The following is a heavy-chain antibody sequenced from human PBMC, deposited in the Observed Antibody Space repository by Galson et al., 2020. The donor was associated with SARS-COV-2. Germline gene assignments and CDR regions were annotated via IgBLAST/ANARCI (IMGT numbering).Heavy chain of an antibody. Sequence: GGSLSLSCTASGLTLTGAMSWVRPTPTKGLEWFSTIAGGSDIIFYADSVKGRFTISRDNSRSTLFLQMNNLRPEDTAVYYCAGDPGTGWKVYVDYWGQGALVTVSS. D-gene: IGHD6-25*01. CDR1: GLTLTGA. J-gene: IGHJ4*02. CDR3: AGDPGTGWKVYVDY. V-gene: IGHV3-23*01. CDR2: IAGGSDII.